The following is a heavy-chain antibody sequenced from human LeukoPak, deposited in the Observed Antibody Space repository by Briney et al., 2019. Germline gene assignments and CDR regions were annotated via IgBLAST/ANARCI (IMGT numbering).Heavy chain of an antibody. V-gene: IGHV3-30*18. CDR3: AKGEGGDSGWYGDY. J-gene: IGHJ4*02. Sequence: PGGSLRLSCAASGFTFSNYAMHWVRQAPGKGLEWVAVISYDGIDKYYADSVKGRFTISRDNSKNTLFLQMNSLRAEDTAMYYCAKGEGGDSGWYGDYWGQGTLVTVSS. CDR2: ISYDGIDK. CDR1: GFTFSNYA. D-gene: IGHD6-19*01.